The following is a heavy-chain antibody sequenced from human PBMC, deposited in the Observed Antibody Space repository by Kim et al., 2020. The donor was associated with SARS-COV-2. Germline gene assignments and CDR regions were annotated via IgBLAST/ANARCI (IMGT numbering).Heavy chain of an antibody. J-gene: IGHJ4*02. Sequence: GESLKISCKGSGNSFTSYWISWVCQMPGKGLEWMGRIDPSDSYTNYSPSCQGHVTISVDKSINPAYLQWSSLKASDTAMYYCARHVDSSSFFDYWGQGTLVTVSS. CDR1: GNSFTSYW. V-gene: IGHV5-10-1*01. D-gene: IGHD6-6*01. CDR2: IDPSDSYT. CDR3: ARHVDSSSFFDY.